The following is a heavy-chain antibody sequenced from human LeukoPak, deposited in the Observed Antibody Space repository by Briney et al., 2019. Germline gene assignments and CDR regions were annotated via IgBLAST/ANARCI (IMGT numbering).Heavy chain of an antibody. Sequence: SETLSLTCAVSGGSISSSNWWSWVRQPPGKGLEWIGEIHHSGSKNYSPSLNSRVTISVDKSKSQFSLKLTSVTVADTALYYCACITTAAAGTFDYWGQGTLVTVSS. D-gene: IGHD6-13*01. CDR3: ACITTAAAGTFDY. J-gene: IGHJ4*02. V-gene: IGHV4-4*02. CDR1: GGSISSSNW. CDR2: IHHSGSK.